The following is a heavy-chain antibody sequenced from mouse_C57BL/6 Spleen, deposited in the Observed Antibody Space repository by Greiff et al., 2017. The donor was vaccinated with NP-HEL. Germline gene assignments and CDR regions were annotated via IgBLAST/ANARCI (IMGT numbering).Heavy chain of an antibody. CDR2: IDPSDSYT. Sequence: QVQLQQPGAELVKPGASVKLSCKASGYTFTSYWMHWVKQRPGQGLEWIGEIDPSDSYTNYNQKFKGKDTLTVDTSSSTAYMQLSSLTSEDSAVYYCGRGAKVGASCDYWGQGTTLTVSS. J-gene: IGHJ2*01. CDR3: GRGAKVGASCDY. CDR1: GYTFTSYW. D-gene: IGHD1-1*01. V-gene: IGHV1-50*01.